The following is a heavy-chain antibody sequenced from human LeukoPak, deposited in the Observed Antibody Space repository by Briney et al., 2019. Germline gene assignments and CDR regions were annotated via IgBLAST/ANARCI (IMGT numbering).Heavy chain of an antibody. J-gene: IGHJ5*02. V-gene: IGHV5-51*01. CDR3: ARQGYYYYNWFDP. CDR2: IYPGGSDT. Sequence: GESLKISCKGSGYSFTSYWIGWVRQMPGKGLEWMGIIYPGGSDTRYSPSFQGQVTISADKSISTAYLQWSSLKASDTAMYYCARQGYYYYNWFDPWGQGTLVTVSS. CDR1: GYSFTSYW. D-gene: IGHD3-10*01.